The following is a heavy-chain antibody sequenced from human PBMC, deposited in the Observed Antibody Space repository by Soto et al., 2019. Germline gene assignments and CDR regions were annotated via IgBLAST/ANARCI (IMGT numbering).Heavy chain of an antibody. CDR2: INHVGGT. V-gene: IGHV4-34*01. Sequence: XETLSLTCAVYGCFLSESSWTWIRQPPGKGLDWIGEINHVGGTNYNPSLKSRVTMSVDTSQNQFSLRLISVTAADTAMYFCVRIRYQLPSSVLWLDHWGQGTPVTVSS. CDR3: VRIRYQLPSSVLWLDH. J-gene: IGHJ5*02. CDR1: GCFLSESS. D-gene: IGHD3-16*01.